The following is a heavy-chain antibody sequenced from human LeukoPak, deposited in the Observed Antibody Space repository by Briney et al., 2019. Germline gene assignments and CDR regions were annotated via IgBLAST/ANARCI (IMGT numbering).Heavy chain of an antibody. Sequence: GGSLRLSCAASGFTFSSYGMHWVRQAPGKGLEWVAFIRYDGSNKYYADSVKGRFTISRDNAKNSLYLQMNSLRAEDTAVYYCARSPLGVTFGGVYDYWGQGTLVTVSS. V-gene: IGHV3-30*02. CDR2: IRYDGSNK. D-gene: IGHD3-16*01. CDR1: GFTFSSYG. CDR3: ARSPLGVTFGGVYDY. J-gene: IGHJ4*02.